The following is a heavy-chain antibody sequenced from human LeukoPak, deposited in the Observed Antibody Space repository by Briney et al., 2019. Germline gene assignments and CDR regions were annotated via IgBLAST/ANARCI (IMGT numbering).Heavy chain of an antibody. V-gene: IGHV3-15*07. CDR1: GFTFSSAW. CDR3: TRRSSAAGRQYFDY. CDR2: IKSETDGGTT. D-gene: IGHD6-13*01. Sequence: TGGSLRLSCAASGFTFSSAWMNWVRQAPGKGLEWVGRIKSETDGGTTDYAAPVKGTFTISRDDSENTLHLQMNSLKTEDTAVYYCTRRSSAAGRQYFDYWGQGTLVTVSS. J-gene: IGHJ4*02.